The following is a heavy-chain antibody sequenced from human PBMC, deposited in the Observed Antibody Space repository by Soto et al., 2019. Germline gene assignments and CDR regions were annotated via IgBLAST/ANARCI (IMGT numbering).Heavy chain of an antibody. V-gene: IGHV3-23*01. J-gene: IGHJ4*02. CDR2: ISGSGGST. CDR1: GFTFSSYA. D-gene: IGHD2-2*01. Sequence: PGGSLRLSCAASGFTFSSYAMSWVRQAPGKGLEWVSAISGSGGSTYYADSVKGRFTISRDNSKNTLYLQMNSLRAEDTAVYYCAKRSYCSSTSCYAAFGYWGQGTLVTVSS. CDR3: AKRSYCSSTSCYAAFGY.